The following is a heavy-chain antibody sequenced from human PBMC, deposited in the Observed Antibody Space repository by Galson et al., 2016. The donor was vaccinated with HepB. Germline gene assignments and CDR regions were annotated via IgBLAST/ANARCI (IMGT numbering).Heavy chain of an antibody. Sequence: QSGAEVKKPGESLKISCKGSGYRFTNYWIGWVRQMPGKGLEWMGIIFPVDSDTRYSPSFQGQVTFSADKSISTAYLQWSSLKASDTAMYYCARGPLDSNSGRHYWGQGTLVTVSS. J-gene: IGHJ4*02. CDR2: IFPVDSDT. CDR1: GYRFTNYW. CDR3: ARGPLDSNSGRHY. D-gene: IGHD2/OR15-2a*01. V-gene: IGHV5-51*01.